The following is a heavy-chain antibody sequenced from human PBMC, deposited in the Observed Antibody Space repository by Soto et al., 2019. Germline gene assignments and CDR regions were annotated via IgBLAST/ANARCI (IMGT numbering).Heavy chain of an antibody. V-gene: IGHV1-18*01. CDR2: ISAYNGNT. Sequence: GSSVKVSCSESGYTFTSYGISLVLQAPGQGLEWMGWISAYNGNTNYAQKLQGRVTMTTDTSTSTAYMELRSLRSDDTAVYYCARDEWFEAWFEPWGQGTLVTVSS. D-gene: IGHD3-3*01. CDR1: GYTFTSYG. J-gene: IGHJ5*02. CDR3: ARDEWFEAWFEP.